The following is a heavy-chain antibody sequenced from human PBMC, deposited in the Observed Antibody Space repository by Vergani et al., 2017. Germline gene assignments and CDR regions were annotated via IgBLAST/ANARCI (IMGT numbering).Heavy chain of an antibody. CDR2: ISTYNGNT. CDR3: ARDRRDYSCWFDP. D-gene: IGHD4-11*01. V-gene: IGHV1-18*01. Sequence: QVQLVQSGAEVKKPGASVKVSCKASGYTFTSYGISCVRQAPGQGLEWMGWISTYNGNTNYAQKLQGRVTMTTDISTSTAYVELRSLRSDDSAVYYCARDRRDYSCWFDPWGQGTLVTVSS. CDR1: GYTFTSYG. J-gene: IGHJ5*02.